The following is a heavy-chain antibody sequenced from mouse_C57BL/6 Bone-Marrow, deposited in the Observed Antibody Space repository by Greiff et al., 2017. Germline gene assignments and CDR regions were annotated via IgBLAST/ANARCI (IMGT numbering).Heavy chain of an antibody. Sequence: EVKLMESGAELVRPGASVKLSCTASGFNIKDDYMHWVKQRPEQGLEWIGWIDPANGDTAYASKFQGKATITADTSSNTAYLQLSSLTAEDTAVYYCTRHSSAMDYWGQGTSVTVSS. V-gene: IGHV14-4*01. CDR2: IDPANGDT. CDR3: TRHSSAMDY. D-gene: IGHD6-1*01. CDR1: GFNIKDDY. J-gene: IGHJ4*01.